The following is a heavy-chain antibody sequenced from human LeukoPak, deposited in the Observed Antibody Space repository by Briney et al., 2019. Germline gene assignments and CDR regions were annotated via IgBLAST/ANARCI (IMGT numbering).Heavy chain of an antibody. Sequence: PGGSLRLSCAASGFTFSSYWMHWVRQAPGKGLVWVSRINSDGSSTTYADSVKGRFTISRDNAKNTLYLQMNGLRAEDTAVYYCARDSSYCSSTSCYNYFDYWGQGNLVTVSS. CDR2: INSDGSST. CDR1: GFTFSSYW. CDR3: ARDSSYCSSTSCYNYFDY. J-gene: IGHJ4*02. D-gene: IGHD2-2*02. V-gene: IGHV3-74*01.